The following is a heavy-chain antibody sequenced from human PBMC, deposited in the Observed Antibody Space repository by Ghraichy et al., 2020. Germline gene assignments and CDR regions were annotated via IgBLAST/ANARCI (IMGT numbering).Heavy chain of an antibody. CDR2: TYYRSKWYN. CDR1: GDSVSSNSAA. V-gene: IGHV6-1*01. D-gene: IGHD6-13*01. J-gene: IGHJ6*02. Sequence: SQTLSLTCAISGDSVSSNSAAWNWIRQSPSRGLEWLGRTYYRSKWYNDYAVSVKSRLTNNPDTSKNQFSLQLNSVTPEDTAVYYCVKSHSSSTPPLYGMDVWGQGTTVTVSS. CDR3: VKSHSSSTPPLYGMDV.